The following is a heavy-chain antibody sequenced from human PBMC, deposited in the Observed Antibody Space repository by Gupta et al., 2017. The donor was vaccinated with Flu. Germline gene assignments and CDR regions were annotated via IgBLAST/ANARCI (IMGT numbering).Heavy chain of an antibody. D-gene: IGHD3-22*01. CDR1: GFTFSSYA. J-gene: IGHJ4*02. Sequence: EVQLLESGGGLVQPGGSLRLSCAASGFTFSSYAMSWVRQAPGKGLEWVSAISGSGGSTYYADSVKGRFTISRDNSNNTLYLQMNSLRAEDTAVYYCAKGQYYYDSSGYYDYWGQGTLVTVSS. CDR3: AKGQYYYDSSGYYDY. CDR2: ISGSGGST. V-gene: IGHV3-23*01.